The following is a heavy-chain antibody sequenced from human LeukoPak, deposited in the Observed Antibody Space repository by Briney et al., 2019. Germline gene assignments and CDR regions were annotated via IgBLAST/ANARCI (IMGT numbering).Heavy chain of an antibody. Sequence: SETLSLTCTVSGGSISSSSYYWGWIRQPPGKGLEWIGSIYYSGSTYYNPSLKSRVTISVDTSKNQFSLKLSSVTAADTAVYYCAREEGYSGYVEGVEYCYGMDVWGQGTTVTVSS. CDR2: IYYSGST. V-gene: IGHV4-39*07. CDR1: GGSISSSSYY. D-gene: IGHD5-12*01. J-gene: IGHJ6*02. CDR3: AREEGYSGYVEGVEYCYGMDV.